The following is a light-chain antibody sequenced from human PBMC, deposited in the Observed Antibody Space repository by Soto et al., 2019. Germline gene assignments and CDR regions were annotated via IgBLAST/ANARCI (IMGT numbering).Light chain of an antibody. CDR3: HVWHSSSNHYV. CDR1: NIGSRS. Sequence: SYELTQPPSVSVAPGKTARITCGGNNIGSRSVHWYQHKPGQAPLLVIYSDSDRPSGIPERFSGSNSGNTATLSIRGVEAGDEADYYCHVWHSSSNHYVFGTGTKVTVL. J-gene: IGLJ1*01. V-gene: IGLV3-21*04. CDR2: SDS.